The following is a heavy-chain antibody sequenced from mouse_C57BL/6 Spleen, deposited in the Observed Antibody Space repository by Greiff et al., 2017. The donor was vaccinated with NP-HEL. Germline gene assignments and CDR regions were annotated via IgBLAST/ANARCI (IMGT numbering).Heavy chain of an antibody. CDR1: GYTFTSYW. J-gene: IGHJ3*01. V-gene: IGHV1-69*01. CDR3: ARDYYGSSYRGAWFAY. D-gene: IGHD1-1*01. Sequence: VQLQQPGAELVMPGASVKLSCKASGYTFTSYWMHWVKQRPGQGLEWIGEIDPSDSYTNYNQKFKGKSTLTVDKSSSTAYMQLSSLTSEDSAVYYCARDYYGSSYRGAWFAYWGQGTLVTVSA. CDR2: IDPSDSYT.